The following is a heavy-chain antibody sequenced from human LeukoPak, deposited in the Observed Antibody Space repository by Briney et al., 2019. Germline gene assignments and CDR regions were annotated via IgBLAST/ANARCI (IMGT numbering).Heavy chain of an antibody. CDR3: ATSSNAYNDH. D-gene: IGHD5-24*01. CDR1: GFTFSGFS. CDR2: IRNRANNYAT. J-gene: IGHJ4*02. V-gene: IGHV3-73*01. Sequence: GGSLRLSCAASGFTFSGFSLHWVRQASGKGLEWAGRIRNRANNYATTYAASVRGRFTISRDDSKNTAYLQMNSLKTEDTALYYCATSSNAYNDHWGQGTLVTVSS.